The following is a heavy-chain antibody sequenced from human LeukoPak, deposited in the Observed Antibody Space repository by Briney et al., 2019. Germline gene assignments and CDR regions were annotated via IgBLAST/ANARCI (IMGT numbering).Heavy chain of an antibody. J-gene: IGHJ3*02. CDR3: ASGYYGSGSYLWKRNAFDI. CDR1: GYTFTGYY. V-gene: IGHV1-2*02. D-gene: IGHD3-10*01. Sequence: GASVKVSCKASGYTFTGYYMHWVRQAPGQGLEWMGWINPNSGGTNYAQKFQGRVTMTRDTSISTAYMELSRLRSDDTAVYYCASGYYGSGSYLWKRNAFDIWGQGTMATVSS. CDR2: INPNSGGT.